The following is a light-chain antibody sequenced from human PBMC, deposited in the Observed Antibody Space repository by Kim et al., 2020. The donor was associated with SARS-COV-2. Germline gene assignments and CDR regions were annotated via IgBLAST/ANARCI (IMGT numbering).Light chain of an antibody. CDR3: QQYGIAPPYT. V-gene: IGKV3-20*01. CDR1: QSVSSSN. J-gene: IGKJ2*01. Sequence: SPGERATLACRASQSVSSSNLAWYQQKPGQAPRILMYGASSRATGIPDRFSGSGSGTDFILTISRLEPEDFAVYYCQQYGIAPPYTFGQGTKLEI. CDR2: GAS.